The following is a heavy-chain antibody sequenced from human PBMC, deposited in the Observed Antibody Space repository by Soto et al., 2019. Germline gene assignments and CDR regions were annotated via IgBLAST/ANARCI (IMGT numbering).Heavy chain of an antibody. Sequence: SDTLSVACAVSGCSVSTYYWSWVRQPPWKGLEWIGYVYYSGSTNYNPSLKSRVTISVDTSKNQFSLKLTSVTAADTAMYYCARGGRSAYYYYLGVWGKGTTVTVS. CDR2: VYYSGST. V-gene: IGHV4-59*02. CDR1: GCSVSTYY. J-gene: IGHJ6*03. CDR3: ARGGRSAYYYYLGV.